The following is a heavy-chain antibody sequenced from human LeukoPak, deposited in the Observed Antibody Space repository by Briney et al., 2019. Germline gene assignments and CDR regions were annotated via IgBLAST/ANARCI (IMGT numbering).Heavy chain of an antibody. CDR3: ARTPGYSGGLDY. CDR1: GGSISSDY. CDR2: IHYSGST. D-gene: IGHD6-19*01. Sequence: SETLSLTCTVSGGSISSDYWNWIRQPPGKGLEWIGHIHYSGSTKYNPSLESRVTISVDPSKNQFSLKLTSVTAADTAVYYCARTPGYSGGLDYWGQGTLVTVSS. V-gene: IGHV4-59*01. J-gene: IGHJ4*02.